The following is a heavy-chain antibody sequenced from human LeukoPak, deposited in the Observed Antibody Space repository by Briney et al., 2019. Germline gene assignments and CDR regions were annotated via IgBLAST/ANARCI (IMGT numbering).Heavy chain of an antibody. CDR2: IRYDGSNK. J-gene: IGHJ3*02. CDR3: ARDLSDAFDI. CDR1: GFTFSSYG. V-gene: IGHV3-30*02. Sequence: GGSLRLSCEASGFTFSSYGMHWVRQAPGRGLEWVAFIRYDGSNKYYADSVKGRFTISRDNSKNTLYLQMNSLRAEDTAVYYCARDLSDAFDIWGQGTLVTVSS.